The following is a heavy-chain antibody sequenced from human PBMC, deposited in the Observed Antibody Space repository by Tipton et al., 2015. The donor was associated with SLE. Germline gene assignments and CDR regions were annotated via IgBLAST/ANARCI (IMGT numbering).Heavy chain of an antibody. CDR1: GGSISSGSYY. J-gene: IGHJ3*02. Sequence: TLSLTCTVSGGSISSGSYYWSWIRQPAGKGLEWIGRIHTSGSTNYNPSLKSRVTISVDTSKNQFSLKLSSVTAADTAVYYCARDRDGNYDFWSGYYTYGAFDIWGQGTMVTVSS. CDR3: ARDRDGNYDFWSGYYTYGAFDI. CDR2: IHTSGST. D-gene: IGHD3-3*01. V-gene: IGHV4-61*02.